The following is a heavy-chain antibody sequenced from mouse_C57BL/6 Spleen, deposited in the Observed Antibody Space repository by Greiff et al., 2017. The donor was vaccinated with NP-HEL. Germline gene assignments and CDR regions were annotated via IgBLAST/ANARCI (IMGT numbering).Heavy chain of an antibody. J-gene: IGHJ1*03. D-gene: IGHD4-1*01. CDR1: GYTFTSYW. V-gene: IGHV1-59*01. CDR2: IDPSDSYT. Sequence: VQLQQPGAELVRPGTSVKLSCKASGYTFTSYWMHWVKQRPGQGLEWIGVIDPSDSYTNYNQKFKGKATLTVDTSSSTAYMQLSSLTSEDSAVYYCARYWDGYWYFDVWGTGTTVTVSS. CDR3: ARYWDGYWYFDV.